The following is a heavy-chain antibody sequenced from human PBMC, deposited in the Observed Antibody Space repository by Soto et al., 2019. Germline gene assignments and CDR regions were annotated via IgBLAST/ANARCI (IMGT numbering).Heavy chain of an antibody. CDR1: GFTFSSYW. V-gene: IGHV3-7*01. CDR2: IKQDGSEK. D-gene: IGHD6-13*01. J-gene: IGHJ6*02. Sequence: EVQLVESGGGLVQPGGSLRLSCAASGFTFSSYWMSWVRQAPVKGLEWVGNIKQDGSEKNYVDFMEGRFTISRDSAENSLYLQRTSLRAGDTAVYYGGRIASAGGGGDVWGQGTTVVVSS. CDR3: GRIASAGGGGDV.